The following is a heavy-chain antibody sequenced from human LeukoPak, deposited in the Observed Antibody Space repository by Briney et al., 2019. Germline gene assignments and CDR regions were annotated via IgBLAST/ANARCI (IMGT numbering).Heavy chain of an antibody. CDR2: INPNSGGT. V-gene: IGHV1-2*04. CDR3: ARGASIAEPLTLDY. D-gene: IGHD6-6*01. CDR1: GYTFTGYY. Sequence: ASVKVSCKASGYTFTGYYMHWVRQAPGQGLEWMGWINPNSGGTNYAQKFQGWVTMTRDTSISTTYMELSRLRSDDTAVYYCARGASIAEPLTLDYWGQGTLVTVSS. J-gene: IGHJ4*02.